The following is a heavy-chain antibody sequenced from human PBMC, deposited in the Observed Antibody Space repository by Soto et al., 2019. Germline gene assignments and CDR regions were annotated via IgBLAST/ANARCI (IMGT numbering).Heavy chain of an antibody. V-gene: IGHV4-4*09. D-gene: IGHD1-1*01. Sequence: QVQLQESGPGLVKPSETLSLTCSVSGGSISSHYWSWIRQPPGKGLEWIGYIYDSGSTNYNPSLKRRAPMSIDTSEHQFSMKLSSVTAADTAVYYCATHNDRGDPGPLGYWGQGTLVTVSS. J-gene: IGHJ4*02. CDR3: ATHNDRGDPGPLGY. CDR1: GGSISSHY. CDR2: IYDSGST.